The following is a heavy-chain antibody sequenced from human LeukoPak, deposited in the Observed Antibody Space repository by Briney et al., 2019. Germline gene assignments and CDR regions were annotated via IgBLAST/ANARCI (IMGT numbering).Heavy chain of an antibody. D-gene: IGHD2-2*01. Sequence: PSETLSLTCAVYGGSFSGYCWSWIRQPPGKGLEWIGEINHSGSTNYNPSLKSRVTISVDTSKNQFSLKLSSVTAADTAVYYCARVVIVVVPAAMGYYYYYYMDVWGKGTTVTVSS. CDR1: GGSFSGYC. CDR3: ARVVIVVVPAAMGYYYYYYMDV. V-gene: IGHV4-34*01. CDR2: INHSGST. J-gene: IGHJ6*03.